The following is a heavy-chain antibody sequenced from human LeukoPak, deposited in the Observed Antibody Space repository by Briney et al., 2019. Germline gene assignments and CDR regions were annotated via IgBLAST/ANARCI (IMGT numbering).Heavy chain of an antibody. D-gene: IGHD1-1*01. Sequence: ASVKVSCKASGYAFTGYYIHWVRQTPGQGLEWMGWINPNTGGTNYAQKFQDGVTMTRDTPISTAYMELSSLTSDDTAVYSCARQTGTTAKEVNWFDPWGQGTLVTVSS. CDR3: ARQTGTTAKEVNWFDP. V-gene: IGHV1-2*02. CDR2: INPNTGGT. CDR1: GYAFTGYY. J-gene: IGHJ5*02.